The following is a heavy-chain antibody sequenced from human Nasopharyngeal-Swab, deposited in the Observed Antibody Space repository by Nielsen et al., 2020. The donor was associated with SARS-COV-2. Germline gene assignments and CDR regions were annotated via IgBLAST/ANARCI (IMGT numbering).Heavy chain of an antibody. CDR2: INPNSGGT. D-gene: IGHD6-13*01. CDR1: GYTFTGYY. J-gene: IGHJ4*02. Sequence: ASVKVSCKASGYTFTGYYMHWVRQAPGQGLEWMGWINPNSGGTNYAQKFQGWVTMTRDTSISTAYMELRSLRSDDTAVYYCARIRVAAAGTPDYWGQGTLVTVSS. CDR3: ARIRVAAAGTPDY. V-gene: IGHV1-2*04.